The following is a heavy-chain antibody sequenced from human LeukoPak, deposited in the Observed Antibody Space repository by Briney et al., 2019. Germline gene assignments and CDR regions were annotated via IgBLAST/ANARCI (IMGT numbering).Heavy chain of an antibody. V-gene: IGHV1-2*02. CDR3: ARVGATGTTSPFDY. CDR2: INPNSGGT. CDR1: GYTFTGFY. D-gene: IGHD1-1*01. Sequence: ASVKVSCKASGYTFTGFYMHWVRQAPGQGLEWMGWINPNSGGTNYAQKFQGRVTMTRDTSISTAYMELSRLRSDDTAVYYCARVGATGTTSPFDYWGQGTLVTVSS. J-gene: IGHJ4*02.